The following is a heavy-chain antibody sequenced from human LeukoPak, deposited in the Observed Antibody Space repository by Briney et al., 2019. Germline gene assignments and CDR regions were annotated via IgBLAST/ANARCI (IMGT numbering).Heavy chain of an antibody. CDR1: GITLSNSA. J-gene: IGHJ4*02. D-gene: IGHD3-22*01. V-gene: IGHV3-23*03. CDR2: IYSGGST. CDR3: ARYHYDSSGYPYYFDY. Sequence: GGSLRLSCAASGITLSNSAMSWVRQAPGQGLEWVSVIYSGGSTYYADSVKGRFTISRDNSKNTVFLQLNSLRAEDTAVYYCARYHYDSSGYPYYFDYWGQGTLVTVSS.